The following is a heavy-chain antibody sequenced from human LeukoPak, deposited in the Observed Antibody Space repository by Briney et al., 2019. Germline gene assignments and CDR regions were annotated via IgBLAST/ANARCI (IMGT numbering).Heavy chain of an antibody. CDR2: INAGNGDT. V-gene: IGHV1-3*01. CDR1: EYPFSRSV. D-gene: IGHD6-19*01. CDR3: ATISRGIAVDHDAFDV. J-gene: IGHJ3*01. Sequence: ASVKVSCKASEYPFSRSVIHWVRQAPGQRLEWMGWINAGNGDTEYSQNFQGRVTITRNTSASTAYMELSSLRSEDTSVYYCATISRGIAVDHDAFDVWGQGTMVTVSS.